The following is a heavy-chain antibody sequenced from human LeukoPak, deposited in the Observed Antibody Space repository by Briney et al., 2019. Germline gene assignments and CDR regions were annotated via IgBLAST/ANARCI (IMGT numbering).Heavy chain of an antibody. CDR2: INHSGST. D-gene: IGHD3-10*01. V-gene: IGHV4-34*01. CDR3: ARPRYGSGSLDS. CDR1: GESFSSHY. J-gene: IGHJ4*02. Sequence: SETLSLTCAVYGESFSSHYWTWIRQPPGRGLEWIGEINHSGSTTSNPSLNNRVTISVDTSKNQFSLKLTSVTAADTAVYYCARPRYGSGSLDSWGQGTLVTVSS.